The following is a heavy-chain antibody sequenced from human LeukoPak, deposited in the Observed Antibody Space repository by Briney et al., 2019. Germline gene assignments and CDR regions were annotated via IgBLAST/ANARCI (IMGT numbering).Heavy chain of an antibody. CDR2: IYSGGST. CDR3: ARDYQLLYFDY. J-gene: IGHJ4*02. D-gene: IGHD2-2*01. Sequence: GGSLRLSCAASGFTVSSNYMSWVRQAPGKGLEWVSVIYSGGSTYYADSVRGRLTISRDNSKNTLYLQMNSLRAEDTAVYYCARDYQLLYFDYWGQGTLVTVSS. V-gene: IGHV3-66*02. CDR1: GFTVSSNY.